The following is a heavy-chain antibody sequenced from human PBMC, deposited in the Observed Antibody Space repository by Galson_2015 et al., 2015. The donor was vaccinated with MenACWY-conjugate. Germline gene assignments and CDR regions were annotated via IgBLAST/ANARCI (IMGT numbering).Heavy chain of an antibody. CDR2: INPGGGST. D-gene: IGHD4-11*01. CDR3: ARHEPYINGYYYGMDV. J-gene: IGHJ6*02. Sequence: SVKVSCKASGYTFTNYYLHWVRQAPGQGLEWMGVINPGGGSTGYAQKFQGRVTMTTDTSTSTVYMDLSSLRSEDTAVYYCARHEPYINGYYYGMDVWGQGTTVTVSS. V-gene: IGHV1-46*01. CDR1: GYTFTNYY.